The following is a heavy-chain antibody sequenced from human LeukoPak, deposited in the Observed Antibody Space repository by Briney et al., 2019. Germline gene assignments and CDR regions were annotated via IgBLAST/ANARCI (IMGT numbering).Heavy chain of an antibody. V-gene: IGHV3-23*01. D-gene: IGHD3-10*01. Sequence: PGGSLRLSCAASGFTFSSYAMSWVRQAPGKGLEWVSAISGSGGSTYYADSVKGRFTISRDNSKNTLYLQMNSLRAEDTAVYYCAKDRGGTDYYGYDAFDIWGQGTMVTVSS. J-gene: IGHJ3*02. CDR2: ISGSGGST. CDR3: AKDRGGTDYYGYDAFDI. CDR1: GFTFSSYA.